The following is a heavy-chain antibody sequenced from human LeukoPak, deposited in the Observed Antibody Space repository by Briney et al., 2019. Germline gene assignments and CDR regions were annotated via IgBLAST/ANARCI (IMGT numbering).Heavy chain of an antibody. D-gene: IGHD3/OR15-3a*01. CDR1: GYTFTGYY. J-gene: IGHJ5*02. CDR3: ASGTDSTGP. Sequence: ASLKDSCEASGYTFTGYYTHWVREAPGQGLEWMGWINPNSGGTNYASKFQGRVTMTRDTSISTAYMELSRLRSDDTAVYYCASGTDSTGPWSQGTLVTVSS. V-gene: IGHV1-2*02. CDR2: INPNSGGT.